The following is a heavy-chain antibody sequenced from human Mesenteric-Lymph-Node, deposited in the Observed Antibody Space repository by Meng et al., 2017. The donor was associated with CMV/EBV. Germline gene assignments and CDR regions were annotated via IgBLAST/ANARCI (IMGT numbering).Heavy chain of an antibody. CDR1: GYTLPSYY. V-gene: IGHV1-2*02. CDR3: ARDLGNLGITGPFDY. J-gene: IGHJ4*02. Sequence: ASVKVSCKASGYTLPSYYMHWVRQAPGQGLEWMGWINPNSGDTDYPQKFQGRVTMTRDTSISTAYMELSSLRSDDTAVYYCARDLGNLGITGPFDYWGQGTLVTVSS. D-gene: IGHD1-20*01. CDR2: INPNSGDT.